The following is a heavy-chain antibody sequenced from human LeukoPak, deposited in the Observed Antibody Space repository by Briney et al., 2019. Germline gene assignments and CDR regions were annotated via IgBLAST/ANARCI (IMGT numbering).Heavy chain of an antibody. J-gene: IGHJ4*02. CDR2: ISWNSGSI. V-gene: IGHV3-9*01. CDR3: AKDRHYDILTGAFGY. D-gene: IGHD3-9*01. CDR1: GFTFDDYA. Sequence: GRSLRLSCAASGFTFDDYAMHWVRQAPGKGLEWVSGISWNSGSIGYADSVKGRFTISRDNAKNSLYLQMNSLRAEDTALYYCAKDRHYDILTGAFGYWGQGTLVTVPS.